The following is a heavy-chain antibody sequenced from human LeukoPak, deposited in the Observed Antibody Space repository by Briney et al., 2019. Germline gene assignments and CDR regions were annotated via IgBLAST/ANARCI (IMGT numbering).Heavy chain of an antibody. V-gene: IGHV4-59*08. CDR3: ARARSRLYHFDY. D-gene: IGHD2-8*01. J-gene: IGHJ4*02. CDR1: GGSISSYY. Sequence: PSETLSLTCTVSGGSISSYYWSWIRQPPGKGLEWIGFIFYSGTTNYNPSLKSRVTISVDTSKNQFSLKLTSVTAADTAVYYCARARSRLYHFDYWGQGTLVTVSS. CDR2: IFYSGTT.